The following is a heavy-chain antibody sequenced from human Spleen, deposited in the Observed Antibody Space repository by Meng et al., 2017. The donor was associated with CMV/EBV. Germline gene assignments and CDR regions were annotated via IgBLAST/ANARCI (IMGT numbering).Heavy chain of an antibody. CDR1: GSTFSSYE. D-gene: IGHD3-3*01. CDR2: ISSSGSTI. Sequence: GGSLRLSCAASGSTFSSYEMNWVRQAPGKGLEWVSYISSSGSTIYNADSVKGRFTISRDNAKNSLYLQMNSLRGEDTAVYYCASQPYDSCRQVNSYYFDYWGQGTLVTVSS. V-gene: IGHV3-48*03. J-gene: IGHJ4*02. CDR3: ASQPYDSCRQVNSYYFDY.